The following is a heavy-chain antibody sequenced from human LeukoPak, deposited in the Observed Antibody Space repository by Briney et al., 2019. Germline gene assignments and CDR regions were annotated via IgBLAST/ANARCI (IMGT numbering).Heavy chain of an antibody. CDR2: IHTGNSDS. D-gene: IGHD3-10*01. V-gene: IGHV5-51*01. Sequence: GESLKISCKGSGYFVTHHWIGWVRQMPGKGLEWMAIIHTGNSDSKYSPSFQGQVTMSVDKSISTAYLQWSSLKASDTAMYYCAYSGSYYNPPFQYWGQGTLVTVSS. CDR1: GYFVTHHW. CDR3: AYSGSYYNPPFQY. J-gene: IGHJ4*02.